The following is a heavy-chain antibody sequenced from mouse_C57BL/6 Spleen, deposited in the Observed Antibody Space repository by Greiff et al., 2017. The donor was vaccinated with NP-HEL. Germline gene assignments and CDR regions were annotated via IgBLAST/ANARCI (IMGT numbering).Heavy chain of an antibody. D-gene: IGHD2-2*01. CDR1: GYAFSSSW. J-gene: IGHJ4*01. Sequence: VKLLESGPELVKPGASVKISCKASGYAFSSSWMNWVKQRPGKGLEWIGRIYPGDGDTNYNGKFKGKATLTADKSSSTAYMQLSSLTSEDSAVYFCARGVTTPAMYYWGQGTSVTVSS. CDR2: IYPGDGDT. CDR3: ARGVTTPAMYY. V-gene: IGHV1-82*01.